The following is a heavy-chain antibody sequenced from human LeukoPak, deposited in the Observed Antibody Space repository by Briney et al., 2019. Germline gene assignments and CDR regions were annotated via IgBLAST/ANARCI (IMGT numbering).Heavy chain of an antibody. J-gene: IGHJ4*02. Sequence: SVKVSCKASGGTFSSCAISWVRQAPGQGLEWMGGIIPIFGTADYAQKFQGRVTITADESTSTAYMELSSLKSEDTAVYYCARGVVGATTGAYSFDYWGQGTLVTVSS. CDR1: GGTFSSCA. CDR2: IIPIFGTA. V-gene: IGHV1-69*01. CDR3: ARGVVGATTGAYSFDY. D-gene: IGHD1-26*01.